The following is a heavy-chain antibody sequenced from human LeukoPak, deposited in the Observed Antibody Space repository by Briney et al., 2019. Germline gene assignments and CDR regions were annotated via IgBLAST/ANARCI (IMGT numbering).Heavy chain of an antibody. Sequence: GGSLRLSCSASGFTFNNYVMTWVRQAPGKGLEWVSALRTSNDNTYYAGSVKGRFTISGDKSTNTLYLQMNSLRAEDTAVYYCAKAGSIRFDYWGQGTLVTVSS. J-gene: IGHJ4*02. CDR3: AKAGSIRFDY. V-gene: IGHV3-23*01. CDR2: LRTSNDNT. D-gene: IGHD1-26*01. CDR1: GFTFNNYV.